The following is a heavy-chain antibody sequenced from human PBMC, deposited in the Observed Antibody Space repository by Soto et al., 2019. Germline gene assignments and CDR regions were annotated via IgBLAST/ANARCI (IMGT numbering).Heavy chain of an antibody. D-gene: IGHD5-18*01. V-gene: IGHV3-72*01. J-gene: IGHJ4*02. CDR2: TRNKANSYTT. CDR3: ARELYSYAYPFDY. Sequence: GGSLRLSCAASGFTFSDHYMDWVRQAPGKGLEWVGRTRNKANSYTTEYAASVKGRFTISRDDSKNSLYLQMNSLKTEDTAVYYCARELYSYAYPFDYWGQRTLVTVSS. CDR1: GFTFSDHY.